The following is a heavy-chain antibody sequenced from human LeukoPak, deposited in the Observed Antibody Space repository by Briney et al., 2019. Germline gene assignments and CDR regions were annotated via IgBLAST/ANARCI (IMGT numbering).Heavy chain of an antibody. Sequence: PGGSLRLSCAASGFTFRGSAMHWVRQASGKGLEWVGRIRSKANSYATAYAASVKGRFTISRDDSKNTAYLQMNSLKTEDTAVYYCTTTGDSTFDYWGQGTLVTVSS. CDR2: IRSKANSYAT. D-gene: IGHD6-13*01. CDR1: GFTFRGSA. J-gene: IGHJ4*02. V-gene: IGHV3-73*01. CDR3: TTTGDSTFDY.